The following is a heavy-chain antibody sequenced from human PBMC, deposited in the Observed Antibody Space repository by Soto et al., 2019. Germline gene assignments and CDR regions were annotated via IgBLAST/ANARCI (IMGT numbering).Heavy chain of an antibody. CDR1: GGSISSSSYY. V-gene: IGHV4-39*01. CDR3: ARHDRQGSTYYDFWSGYYPFDY. CDR2: IYYSGSS. Sequence: PSETLSLTCTVSGGSISSSSYYWGWIRQPPGTGLEWVGSIYYSGSSYYNPSLKSRVTISVDTSKNQFSLRLSSVTAADTAVYYCARHDRQGSTYYDFWSGYYPFDYWGQGTLVTVSS. D-gene: IGHD3-3*01. J-gene: IGHJ4*02.